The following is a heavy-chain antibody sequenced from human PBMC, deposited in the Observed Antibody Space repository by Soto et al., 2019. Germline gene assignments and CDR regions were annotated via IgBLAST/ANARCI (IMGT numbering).Heavy chain of an antibody. CDR2: IKHDGSVQ. V-gene: IGHV3-7*03. CDR1: GFTFIGYW. Sequence: GSLRLSCEASGFTFIGYWIIFVRQAPLKWLEWVADIKHDGSVQYYVDSVKGRLTISRDNAKKQLYLQMNGLRAEDTALYYCARAPYSNAWYRFDLWGQGTLVTVSS. CDR3: ARAPYSNAWYRFDL. D-gene: IGHD4-4*01. J-gene: IGHJ4*02.